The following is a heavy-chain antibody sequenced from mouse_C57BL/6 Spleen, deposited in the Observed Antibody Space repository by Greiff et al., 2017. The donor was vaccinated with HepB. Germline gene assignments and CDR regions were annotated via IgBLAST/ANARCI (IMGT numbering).Heavy chain of an antibody. CDR1: GYSITSGYY. CDR3: ARDGYGGYFDV. J-gene: IGHJ1*03. CDR2: ISYDGSN. Sequence: EVQLQQSGPGLVKPSQSLSLTCSVTGYSITSGYYWNWIRQFPGNKLEWMGYISYDGSNNYNPSLKNRISITRDTSKNQFFLKLNSVTTEDTATYYCARDGYGGYFDVWGTGTTVTVSS. D-gene: IGHD2-2*01. V-gene: IGHV3-6*01.